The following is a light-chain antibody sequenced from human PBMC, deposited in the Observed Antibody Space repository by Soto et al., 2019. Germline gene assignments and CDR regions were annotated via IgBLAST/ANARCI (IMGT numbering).Light chain of an antibody. CDR3: QQYNNWPTWT. CDR1: QSVSSN. CDR2: GAS. J-gene: IGKJ1*01. Sequence: EIVITQSPATLSVSPGERATLSCRASQSVSSNLAWYQQKPGQAPRLLIYGASTRATGIPASFSGSGSGTEFTLTISSLQSEDFAVYYCQQYNNWPTWTFGQGTKVEIK. V-gene: IGKV3-15*01.